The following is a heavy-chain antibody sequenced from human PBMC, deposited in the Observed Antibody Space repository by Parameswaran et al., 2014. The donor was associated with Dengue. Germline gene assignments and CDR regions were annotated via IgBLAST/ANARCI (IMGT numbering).Heavy chain of an antibody. Sequence: WVRQAPGQGLEWMGRIIPILGIANYAQKFQGRVTITADKSTSTAYMELSSLRSEDTAVYYCARENRDGYNRHYYYYYYYGMDVWGQGTTVTVSS. V-gene: IGHV1-69*04. D-gene: IGHD5-24*01. CDR3: ARENRDGYNRHYYYYYYYGMDV. J-gene: IGHJ6*02. CDR2: IIPILGIA.